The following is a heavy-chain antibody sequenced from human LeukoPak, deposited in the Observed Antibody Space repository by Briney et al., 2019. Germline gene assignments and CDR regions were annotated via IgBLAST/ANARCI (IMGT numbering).Heavy chain of an antibody. CDR2: IIPIFGTA. Sequence: SVKVSCKASGGTFSSYAISWVRQAPGQGLEWMGGIIPIFGTANYAQKFQGRVTITTDESTSTAYMELSSLRSEDTAVYYCARDGQLGYCSSTSCYNNWFDPWGQGTLVTVSS. CDR3: ARDGQLGYCSSTSCYNNWFDP. CDR1: GGTFSSYA. V-gene: IGHV1-69*05. D-gene: IGHD2-2*02. J-gene: IGHJ5*02.